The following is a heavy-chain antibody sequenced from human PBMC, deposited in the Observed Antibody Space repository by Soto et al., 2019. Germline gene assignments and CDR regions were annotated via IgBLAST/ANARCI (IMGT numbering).Heavy chain of an antibody. CDR1: GFTFSTYA. Sequence: QVQLVESGGGVVQPGRSLRLSCAASGFTFSTYAMHWVRQAPGKGLEWVAVISYDGSNQYYADPVKGRFTISRDNSKNTLYLQMNSLRTEDTAVYYCARDRDCSGGSCPSLIVDYWGQGTLVTVSS. CDR2: ISYDGSNQ. CDR3: ARDRDCSGGSCPSLIVDY. D-gene: IGHD2-15*01. V-gene: IGHV3-30-3*01. J-gene: IGHJ4*02.